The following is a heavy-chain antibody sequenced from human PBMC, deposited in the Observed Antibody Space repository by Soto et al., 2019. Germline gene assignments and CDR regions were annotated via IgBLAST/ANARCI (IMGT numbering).Heavy chain of an antibody. CDR3: ARSGGDKSFLEWFTRYYYYGMDV. D-gene: IGHD3-3*02. CDR2: INAGNGNT. J-gene: IGHJ6*02. Sequence: ASVKVSCKASGYTFTSYAMHWVRQAPGQRLEWMGWINAGNGNTKYSQKFQGRVTITRDTSASTAYMELSSLRSEETAVYYCARSGGDKSFLEWFTRYYYYGMDVWGQGTTVTVSS. CDR1: GYTFTSYA. V-gene: IGHV1-3*01.